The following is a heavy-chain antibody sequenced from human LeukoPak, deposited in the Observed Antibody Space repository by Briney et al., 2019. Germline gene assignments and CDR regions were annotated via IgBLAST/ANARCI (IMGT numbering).Heavy chain of an antibody. CDR2: INPNSGGT. V-gene: IGHV1-2*02. CDR3: ARDYCSGGSYYYYYYMDV. CDR1: GYTFTGYY. D-gene: IGHD2-15*01. J-gene: IGHJ6*03. Sequence: GASVKVSCKASGYTFTGYYMHWVRQAPGQGLEWMGWINPNSGGTNYAQKFQGRVTMTRDTSISTAYMELSRLRSDDTAVYYCARDYCSGGSYYYYYYMDVWGKGTTVTVSS.